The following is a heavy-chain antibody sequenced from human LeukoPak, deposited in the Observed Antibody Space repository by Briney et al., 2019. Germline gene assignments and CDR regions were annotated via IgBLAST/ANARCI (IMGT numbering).Heavy chain of an antibody. CDR2: ISWNSGSI. Sequence: GGSLRLSCAASGFTFDDYAMHWVRQAPGKGLEWVSGISWNSGSIGYADSVKGRFTISRDNAKNSLYLQMNSLRAEDTALYYCAKSFYPGKGSYYFDYWGQGTLVTVSS. CDR3: AKSFYPGKGSYYFDY. V-gene: IGHV3-9*01. J-gene: IGHJ4*02. CDR1: GFTFDDYA. D-gene: IGHD1-26*01.